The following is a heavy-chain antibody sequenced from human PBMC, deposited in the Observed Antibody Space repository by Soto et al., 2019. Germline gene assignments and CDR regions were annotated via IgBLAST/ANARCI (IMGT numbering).Heavy chain of an antibody. CDR3: ARDKGGTILTGHNWFDP. Sequence: SETLSLTCTVSGGSISSGDYYWSWIRQPPGKGLEWIGYICYSGSTYYNPSLNSPVTISVDTSKNQFSLKLSSVTAADTAVYYCARDKGGTILTGHNWFDPWGQGTLVTVSS. CDR1: GGSISSGDYY. CDR2: ICYSGST. D-gene: IGHD3-9*01. J-gene: IGHJ5*02. V-gene: IGHV4-30-4*01.